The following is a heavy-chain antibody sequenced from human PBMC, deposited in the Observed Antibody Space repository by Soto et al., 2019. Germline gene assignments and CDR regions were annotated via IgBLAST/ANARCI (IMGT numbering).Heavy chain of an antibody. CDR3: ARRAMVRGVIVCWFDP. J-gene: IGHJ5*02. CDR1: GGTFSSYT. V-gene: IGHV1-69*02. D-gene: IGHD3-10*01. Sequence: QVQLVQSGAEVKKPGSSVKVSCKASGGTFSSYTISWVRQAPGQGLEWMGRIIPILGIANYAQKFQGRVTITSDKSTSTAYTELSSLRSEDTAVYYCARRAMVRGVIVCWFDPWGQGTLVTVSS. CDR2: IIPILGIA.